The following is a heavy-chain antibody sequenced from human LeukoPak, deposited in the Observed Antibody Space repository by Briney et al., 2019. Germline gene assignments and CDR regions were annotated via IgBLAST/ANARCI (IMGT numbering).Heavy chain of an antibody. Sequence: GGSLRLSCAASGFTFSSYEMNWVRQAPGKGLEWVSYISSSGSTIYYADSVKGRFTISRDNAKNSLYLQMNSLRAEDTAVYYCARSPDRPSFYCYMDVWGKGTTVTISS. V-gene: IGHV3-48*03. J-gene: IGHJ6*03. CDR1: GFTFSSYE. CDR2: ISSSGSTI. D-gene: IGHD3-22*01. CDR3: ARSPDRPSFYCYMDV.